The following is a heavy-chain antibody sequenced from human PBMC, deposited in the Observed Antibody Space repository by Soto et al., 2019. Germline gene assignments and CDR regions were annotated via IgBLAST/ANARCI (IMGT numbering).Heavy chain of an antibody. Sequence: ASVKVSCKASGYTFTSYGISWVRQAPGQGLEWVGWISAYNGNTNYAQKLQGRVTMTTDTSTSTVYMELSSLRSDDTAVYYCARGYCSGGSCYGIDYGGHGTLVTVYS. D-gene: IGHD2-15*01. CDR2: ISAYNGNT. CDR3: ARGYCSGGSCYGIDY. CDR1: GYTFTSYG. J-gene: IGHJ4*01. V-gene: IGHV1-18*01.